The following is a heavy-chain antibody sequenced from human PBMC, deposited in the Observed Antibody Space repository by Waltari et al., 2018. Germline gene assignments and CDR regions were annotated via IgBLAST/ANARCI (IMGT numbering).Heavy chain of an antibody. CDR1: GGSISSSSYY. CDR2: IYYSGST. V-gene: IGHV4-39*01. D-gene: IGHD3-10*01. CDR3: ASRPRLWVGELSGALPFDY. J-gene: IGHJ4*02. Sequence: QLQLQESGPGLVKPSETLSLTCTVSGGSISSSSYYWGWIRQPPGKGLEWIGSIYYSGSTYYNPSLKSRVTISVDTSKNQFSLKLSSVTAADTAVYYCASRPRLWVGELSGALPFDYWGQGTLVTVSS.